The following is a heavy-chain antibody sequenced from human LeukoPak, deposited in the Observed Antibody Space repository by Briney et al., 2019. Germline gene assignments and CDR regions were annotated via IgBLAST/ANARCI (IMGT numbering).Heavy chain of an antibody. CDR2: ISGSGGST. CDR1: GFTFSSYA. Sequence: GGSLRLSCAASGFTFSSYAMSWVRQAPGKGLEWVSAISGSGGSTYYADSVKGRFTISRVNSKNTLYLQMNSLRAEDTAVYNCAKDLVLRGYSGYDAWYFDLWGRGTLVTVSS. D-gene: IGHD5-12*01. J-gene: IGHJ2*01. CDR3: AKDLVLRGYSGYDAWYFDL. V-gene: IGHV3-23*01.